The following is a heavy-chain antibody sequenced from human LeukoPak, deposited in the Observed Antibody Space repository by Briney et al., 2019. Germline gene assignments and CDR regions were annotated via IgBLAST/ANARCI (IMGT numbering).Heavy chain of an antibody. J-gene: IGHJ6*02. CDR1: GGSFSGYY. Sequence: PSETPSLTCAVYGGSFSGYYWSWIRQPPGKGLEWIGEMNHSGSTNYNPSLKSRVTISVDTSKNQFSLKLSSVTAADTAVYYCARWGMQQPRSPTSYYYGMDVWGQGTTVTVSS. V-gene: IGHV4-34*01. D-gene: IGHD6-13*01. CDR2: MNHSGST. CDR3: ARWGMQQPRSPTSYYYGMDV.